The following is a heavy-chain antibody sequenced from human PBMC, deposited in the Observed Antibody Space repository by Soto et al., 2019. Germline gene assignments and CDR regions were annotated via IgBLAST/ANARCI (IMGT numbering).Heavy chain of an antibody. D-gene: IGHD3-10*01. CDR2: IYYSGST. CDR3: AREDRYGSGISTH. CDR1: GGSISSYY. V-gene: IGHV4-59*01. Sequence: SETLSLTCTVSGGSISSYYWSWIRQPPGKGLEWIGYIYYSGSTNYNPSLKSRVTISVDTSKNQFSLKLSSVTAADTAVYYCAREDRYGSGISTHWGKGTLVTVYS. J-gene: IGHJ4*02.